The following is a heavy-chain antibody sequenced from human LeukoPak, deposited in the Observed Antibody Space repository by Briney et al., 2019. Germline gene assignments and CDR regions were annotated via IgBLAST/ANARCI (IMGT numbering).Heavy chain of an antibody. Sequence: SETLSLTCTVSGGSISSYYWSWIRQPPGKGLEWIGYIYYSGSTNYNPSLKSRVTISVDTSKNQFSLKLSSVTAADTAVYYCAGEGCSGGSCYPRYWYFDLWGRGTLVTVSS. CDR3: AGEGCSGGSCYPRYWYFDL. D-gene: IGHD2-15*01. CDR1: GGSISSYY. CDR2: IYYSGST. J-gene: IGHJ2*01. V-gene: IGHV4-59*01.